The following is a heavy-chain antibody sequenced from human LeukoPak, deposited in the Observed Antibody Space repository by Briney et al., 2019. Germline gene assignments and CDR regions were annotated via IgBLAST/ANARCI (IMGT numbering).Heavy chain of an antibody. Sequence: GGSLRLSCAASGFTFSRYGMSWVRQAPGKGLEWVANIQQDGTEKYYVDSVKGRFTISRDNAKNSLFLQMNSLRVEDTSVYYCVSGMIEFDYWGQGTRVTVSS. CDR3: VSGMIEFDY. CDR1: GFTFSRYG. CDR2: IQQDGTEK. D-gene: IGHD3-22*01. V-gene: IGHV3-7*01. J-gene: IGHJ4*02.